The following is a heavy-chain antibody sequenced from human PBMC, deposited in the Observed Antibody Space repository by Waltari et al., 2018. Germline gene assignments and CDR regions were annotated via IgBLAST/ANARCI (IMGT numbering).Heavy chain of an antibody. CDR1: GYTFTSYG. CDR3: ARDHEYSSSWYVAEYFQH. J-gene: IGHJ1*01. Sequence: QVQLVQSGAEVKKPGASVKVSCKASGYTFTSYGISWVRQAPGQGLEWMGWISAYNGTTNYAQKLQGRVTMTTDTSTSTAYMELRSLRSDDTAVYYCARDHEYSSSWYVAEYFQHWGQGTLVTVSS. D-gene: IGHD6-13*01. V-gene: IGHV1-18*01. CDR2: ISAYNGTT.